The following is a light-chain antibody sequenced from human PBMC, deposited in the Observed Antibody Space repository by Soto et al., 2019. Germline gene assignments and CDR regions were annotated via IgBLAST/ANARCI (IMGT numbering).Light chain of an antibody. Sequence: QSVLTQPASVSGSPGQSITISCTGASSDVGGYSYVSWFQQHPGKAPQLLIYDVTKRPSGVPDRFSGSKSGNTAALTISGLQAEDEAEYFCSSYAGSYTWIFGSGTKVTVL. CDR2: DVT. CDR3: SSYAGSYTWI. J-gene: IGLJ1*01. CDR1: SSDVGGYSY. V-gene: IGLV2-11*01.